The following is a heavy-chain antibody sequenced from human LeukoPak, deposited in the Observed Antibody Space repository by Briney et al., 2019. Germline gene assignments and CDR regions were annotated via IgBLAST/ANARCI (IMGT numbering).Heavy chain of an antibody. V-gene: IGHV3-9*01. CDR2: ISWNSGSI. D-gene: IGHD3-9*01. Sequence: GGSLRLSCAASGFTFDDYAMHWVRQAPGKGLEWVSGISWNSGSIGYADSVKGRFTISRDNAKNSLYLQMKSLRAEDTALYYCAKGSYDILTGYYLDYWGQGTLVTVSS. CDR1: GFTFDDYA. CDR3: AKGSYDILTGYYLDY. J-gene: IGHJ4*02.